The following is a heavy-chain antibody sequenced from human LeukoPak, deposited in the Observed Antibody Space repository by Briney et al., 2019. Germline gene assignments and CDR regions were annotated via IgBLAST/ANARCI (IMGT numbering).Heavy chain of an antibody. Sequence: PGGSLRLSCAASGFTFSSYAMNWVRQAPGKGLEWVSTITGSGGSTYCAGSVKGRFTVSRDNSKNTLYLQMNSLRAEDTAVYYCAKALSGTLAGNFDYWGQGTLVTVSS. CDR2: ITGSGGST. CDR3: AKALSGTLAGNFDY. D-gene: IGHD1-1*01. V-gene: IGHV3-23*01. CDR1: GFTFSSYA. J-gene: IGHJ4*02.